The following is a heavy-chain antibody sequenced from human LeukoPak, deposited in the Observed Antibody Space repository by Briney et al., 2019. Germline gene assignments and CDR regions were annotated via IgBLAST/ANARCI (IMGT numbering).Heavy chain of an antibody. Sequence: PSETLSLTCTVSGGSISSGGYYWSWIRQPPGKGLEWIGYIYHSGSTYYNPSLKSRVTISVDRSKNQFSLKLSSVTAADTAVYYCARDGYYDSSGSRYMDVWGKGTTVTVSS. CDR3: ARDGYYDSSGSRYMDV. CDR2: IYHSGST. J-gene: IGHJ6*03. CDR1: GGSISSGGYY. V-gene: IGHV4-30-2*01. D-gene: IGHD3-22*01.